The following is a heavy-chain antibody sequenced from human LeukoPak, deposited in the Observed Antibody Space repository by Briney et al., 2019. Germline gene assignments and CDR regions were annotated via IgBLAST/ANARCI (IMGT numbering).Heavy chain of an antibody. D-gene: IGHD4-17*01. J-gene: IGHJ4*02. CDR1: GFTVSSNY. CDR3: AKAFGDYEATLTDY. V-gene: IGHV3-30*02. CDR2: IRYDGSNK. Sequence: GGSLRLSCAAPGFTVSSNYMSWVRQAPGKGLEWVAFIRYDGSNKYYADSVKGRFTISRDNSKNTLYLQMNSLRAEDTAVYYCAKAFGDYEATLTDYWGQGTLVTVSS.